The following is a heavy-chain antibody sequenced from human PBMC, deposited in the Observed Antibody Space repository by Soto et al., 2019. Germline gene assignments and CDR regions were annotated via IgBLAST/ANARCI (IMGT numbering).Heavy chain of an antibody. CDR3: ARVYVAGTVFFGMDV. J-gene: IGHJ6*02. CDR2: INAGNGNT. D-gene: IGHD6-19*01. V-gene: IGHV1-3*01. CDR1: GYTFTSYA. Sequence: ASVKLSCKASGYTFTSYAMHWVRQAPGQRLEWMGWINAGNGNTKYSQKFQGRVTITRDTSASTAYMELSSLRSEDTAVYYCARVYVAGTVFFGMDVWGQGTTVTVSS.